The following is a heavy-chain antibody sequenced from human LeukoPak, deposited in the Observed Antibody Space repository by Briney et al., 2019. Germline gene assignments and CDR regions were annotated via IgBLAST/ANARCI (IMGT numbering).Heavy chain of an antibody. CDR2: INPNSGGT. D-gene: IGHD2-2*01. CDR3: ARVCSSTSCYSRSIDY. J-gene: IGHJ4*02. V-gene: IGHV1-2*02. CDR1: GYTFTGYY. Sequence: ASVKVSCKASGYTFTGYYMHWVRQAPGQGLEWMGWINPNSGGTNYAQKSQGRVTMTRDTSISTAYMELSRLRSDDTAVYYCARVCSSTSCYSRSIDYWGQGTLVTVSS.